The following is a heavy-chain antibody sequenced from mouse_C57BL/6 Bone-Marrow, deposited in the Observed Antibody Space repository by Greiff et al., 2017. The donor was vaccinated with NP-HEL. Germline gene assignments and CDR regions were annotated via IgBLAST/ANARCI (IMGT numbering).Heavy chain of an antibody. V-gene: IGHV2-6*01. J-gene: IGHJ4*01. D-gene: IGHD1-1*01. CDR1: GFSLTSYG. Sequence: VHLVESGPGLVAPSQSLSITCTVSGFSLTSYGVDWVRQSPGKGLEWLGVIWGVGSTNYNSALKSRLSISKDNSKSQVFLKMNSLQTDDTAMYYCASGTVDRVMDYWGQGTSVTVSS. CDR3: ASGTVDRVMDY. CDR2: IWGVGST.